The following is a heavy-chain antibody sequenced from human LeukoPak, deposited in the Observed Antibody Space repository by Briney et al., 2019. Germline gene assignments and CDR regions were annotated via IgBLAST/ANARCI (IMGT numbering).Heavy chain of an antibody. V-gene: IGHV3-48*03. CDR3: ARGASNWNFDYYGMDV. D-gene: IGHD1-1*01. Sequence: GESLKISCAASGFTFSSCEMNWVRQAPGKGLEWVSYISSSGSTIYYADSVKGRFTISRDNAKNSLYLQMNSLRAEDTAVYYCARGASNWNFDYYGMDVWGQGTTVTVSS. J-gene: IGHJ6*02. CDR1: GFTFSSCE. CDR2: ISSSGSTI.